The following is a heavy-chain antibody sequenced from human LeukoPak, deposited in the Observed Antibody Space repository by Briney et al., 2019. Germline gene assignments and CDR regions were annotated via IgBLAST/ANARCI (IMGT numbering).Heavy chain of an antibody. CDR1: GGTFSSYA. J-gene: IGHJ6*03. V-gene: IGHV1-8*02. CDR3: ARGDFRGLGGSGSYYYYYYMDV. D-gene: IGHD3-10*01. CDR2: MNPNSGNT. Sequence: GASVKVSCKASGGTFSSYAISWVRQAPGQGLEWMGWMNPNSGNTGYAQKFQGRVTMTRKTSISTAYMELSSLRSEDTAVYYCARGDFRGLGGSGSYYYYYYMDVWGKGTTVTISS.